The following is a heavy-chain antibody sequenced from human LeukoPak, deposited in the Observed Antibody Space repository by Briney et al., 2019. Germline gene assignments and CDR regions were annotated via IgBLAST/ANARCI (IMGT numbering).Heavy chain of an antibody. CDR3: ARRDSSGYYSY. Sequence: SETLSLTCTVSGGSISSYYWSWIRQPPGKGLEWIGYIYTSGGTNYNPSLKSRVTISVDTSKNQFSLKLSSVTAADTAVYYCARRDSSGYYSYWGQGTLVTVSS. J-gene: IGHJ4*02. V-gene: IGHV4-4*09. CDR2: IYTSGGT. D-gene: IGHD3-22*01. CDR1: GGSISSYY.